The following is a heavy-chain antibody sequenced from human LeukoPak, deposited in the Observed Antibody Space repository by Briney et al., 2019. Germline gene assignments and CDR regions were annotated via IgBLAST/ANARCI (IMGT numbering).Heavy chain of an antibody. D-gene: IGHD3-16*01. CDR1: GGSSSSSSYY. J-gene: IGHJ6*03. V-gene: IGHV4-39*01. Sequence: SETLSLTCTVSGGSSSSSSYYWGWIRQPPGKGLEWIGSIYYSGSTYYNPSLKSRATISVDTSKNQFSLKLSSVTAADTAVYYCARINVQYYYYYMDVWGKGTTVTISS. CDR2: IYYSGST. CDR3: ARINVQYYYYYMDV.